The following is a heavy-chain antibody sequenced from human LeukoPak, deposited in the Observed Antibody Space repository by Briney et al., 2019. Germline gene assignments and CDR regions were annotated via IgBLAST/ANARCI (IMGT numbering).Heavy chain of an antibody. V-gene: IGHV3-64D*06. CDR3: VKTRITFGGVIRTDAFDI. D-gene: IGHD3-16*01. CDR2: INNSGRST. J-gene: IGHJ3*02. Sequence: PGGSLRLSCSASGFSFSAFAMHWVRQAPGKGLEYVSGINNSGRSTYYADSVKARLTISRDNSKNTLFLQMTSLRAEDTAVYYCVKTRITFGGVIRTDAFDIWGQGTMVTVSS. CDR1: GFSFSAFA.